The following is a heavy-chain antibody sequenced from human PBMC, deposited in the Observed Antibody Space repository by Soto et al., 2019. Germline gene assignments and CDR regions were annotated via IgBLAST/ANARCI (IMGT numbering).Heavy chain of an antibody. CDR1: GFTFRSYA. Sequence: QPGGSLRLSCGASGFTFRSYAMHWVRQAPGKGLEWVAIVSYDGKTKDYAASVKGRFTISRDNSKNTLFLQMNSLRAEDTAVYYCAKSPTMVRGLIFDSWGQGTLVTVSS. CDR3: AKSPTMVRGLIFDS. CDR2: VSYDGKTK. V-gene: IGHV3-30*01. D-gene: IGHD3-10*01. J-gene: IGHJ4*02.